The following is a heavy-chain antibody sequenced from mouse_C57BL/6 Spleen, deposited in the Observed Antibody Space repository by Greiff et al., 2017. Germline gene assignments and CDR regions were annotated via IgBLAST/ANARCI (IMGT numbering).Heavy chain of an antibody. V-gene: IGHV1-50*01. CDR2: IDPSYSYT. Sequence: QVQLKQPGAELVKPGASVKLSCKASGYTFTSYWMQWVKQRPGQGLEWIGEIDPSYSYTSYNQKFKGKATLTVDPSSSTAYMQLSSLTSEDSAVXYCARRGLRRDFDVWGTGTTVTVSS. CDR1: GYTFTSYW. D-gene: IGHD1-1*01. J-gene: IGHJ1*03. CDR3: ARRGLRRDFDV.